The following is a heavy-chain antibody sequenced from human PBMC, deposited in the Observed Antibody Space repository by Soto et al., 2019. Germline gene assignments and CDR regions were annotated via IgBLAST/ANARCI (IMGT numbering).Heavy chain of an antibody. V-gene: IGHV3-30-3*01. J-gene: IGHJ3*02. CDR2: ISYDGSNK. CDR1: GFTFSSYA. Sequence: QVQLVESGGGVVQPGRSLRLSCAASGFTFSSYAMHWVRQAPGKGLEWVAVISYDGSNKYYADSVKGRFTISRDNSKNTLYLQMNSLRAEDTAVYYCATDNLPPHRGIWGQGTMVTVSS. D-gene: IGHD1-1*01. CDR3: ATDNLPPHRGI.